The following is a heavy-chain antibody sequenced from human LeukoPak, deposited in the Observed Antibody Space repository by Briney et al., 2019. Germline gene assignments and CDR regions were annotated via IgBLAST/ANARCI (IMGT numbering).Heavy chain of an antibody. CDR2: IYPGESIYASENT. Sequence: ASETLSLTCSVSGVSISAYYWSWIRQPAGKGLEWIGRIYPGESIYASENTNYNPSLKSRVSMSGDTSKNQVSLKLRSVTAADTAVYYCARHGTSSTSCYLCENWFDPWGQGTLVTVSS. CDR1: GVSISAYY. CDR3: ARHGTSSTSCYLCENWFDP. V-gene: IGHV4-4*07. D-gene: IGHD2-2*01. J-gene: IGHJ5*02.